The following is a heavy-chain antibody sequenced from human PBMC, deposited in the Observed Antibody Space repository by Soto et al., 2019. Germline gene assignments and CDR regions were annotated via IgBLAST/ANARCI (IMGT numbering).Heavy chain of an antibody. Sequence: GASVKVSCKASGYTFTSYGISWVRQAPGQGLEWMGWISAYNGNTNYAQKLQGRVTTTTDTSTSTAYMELRSLRSDDTAVYYCARVESSSFPLYGMDVWGQGTTVTVSS. V-gene: IGHV1-18*01. CDR1: GYTFTSYG. D-gene: IGHD6-13*01. J-gene: IGHJ6*02. CDR2: ISAYNGNT. CDR3: ARVESSSFPLYGMDV.